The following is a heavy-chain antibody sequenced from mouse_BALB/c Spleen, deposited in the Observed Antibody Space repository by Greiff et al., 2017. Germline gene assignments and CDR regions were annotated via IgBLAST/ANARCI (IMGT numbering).Heavy chain of an antibody. J-gene: IGHJ3*01. CDR3: ARHVYYYGSSFWFAY. V-gene: IGHV5-12-1*01. Sequence: EVMLVESGGGLVKPGGSLKLSCAASGFAFSSYDMSWVRQTPEKRLEWVAYISSGGGSTYYPDTVKGRFTISRDNAKNTLYLQMSSLKSEDTAMYYCARHVYYYGSSFWFAYWGQGTLVTVSA. CDR1: GFAFSSYD. CDR2: ISSGGGST. D-gene: IGHD1-1*01.